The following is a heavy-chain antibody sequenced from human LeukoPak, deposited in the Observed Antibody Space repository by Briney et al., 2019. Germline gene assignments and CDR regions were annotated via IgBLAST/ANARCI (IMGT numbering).Heavy chain of an antibody. D-gene: IGHD4-17*01. CDR2: TSSSSSYI. Sequence: GGSLRLSCAASGFTFSSYSMNWVRQAPGKGLEWVSSTSSSSSYIYYADSVKGRFTVSRDDAKNSLSLQMNNLRAEDTALYYCVRGRDYVGVAASLDLWGRGTLVTVS. V-gene: IGHV3-21*04. J-gene: IGHJ5*02. CDR1: GFTFSSYS. CDR3: VRGRDYVGVAASLDL.